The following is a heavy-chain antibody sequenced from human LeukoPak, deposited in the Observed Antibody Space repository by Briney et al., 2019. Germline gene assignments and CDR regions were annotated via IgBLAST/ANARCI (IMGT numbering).Heavy chain of an antibody. CDR3: ASERIVYANDDLYL. CDR1: GGSISSSSYY. Sequence: SETLSLTCTVSGGSISSSSYYWGWIRQPPGKGLEWIGSIYYSGSTYYNPSLKSRVTISVDTSKNQFSLKLSSVTAADTAVYYCASERIVYANDDLYLWGQGTMGNAYS. J-gene: IGHJ3*01. CDR2: IYYSGST. V-gene: IGHV4-39*07. D-gene: IGHD2-8*01.